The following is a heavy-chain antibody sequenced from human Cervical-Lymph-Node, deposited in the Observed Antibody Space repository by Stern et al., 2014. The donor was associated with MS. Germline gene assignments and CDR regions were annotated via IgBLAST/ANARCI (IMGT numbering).Heavy chain of an antibody. J-gene: IGHJ3*02. CDR1: GDTFSNFA. D-gene: IGHD1-14*01. Sequence: QLVQSGAEVMKPGSSVKVSCKTSGDTFSNFAIDWVRQAPGQGLEWMGGIIPIYAPASYAQKFRGRVTITADESTDTVFMELSSLRSEDTAVYYCAKAVPNHDAFDIWGQGTMVTVSS. CDR2: IIPIYAPA. CDR3: AKAVPNHDAFDI. V-gene: IGHV1-69*01.